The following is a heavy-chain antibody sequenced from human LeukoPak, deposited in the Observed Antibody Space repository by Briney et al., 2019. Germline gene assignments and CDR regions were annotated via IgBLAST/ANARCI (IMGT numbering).Heavy chain of an antibody. Sequence: SETLSLTCSVSAVPMTHHFWSWIRQSPGKGLEGIGDISDSGSATYSPSLKSRVTISLDMSKKQFSLNLSSVTPANTAVYFCARSRYATSSYYSVWGPGTMVTVSS. D-gene: IGHD3-22*01. J-gene: IGHJ4*02. V-gene: IGHV4-59*11. CDR1: AVPMTHHF. CDR2: ISDSGSA. CDR3: ARSRYATSSYYSV.